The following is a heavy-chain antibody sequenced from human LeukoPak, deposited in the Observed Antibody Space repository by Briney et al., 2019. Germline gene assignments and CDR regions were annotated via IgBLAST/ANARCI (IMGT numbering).Heavy chain of an antibody. CDR1: GGTFSSYA. Sequence: SVKVSCKASGGTFSSYAISWVRQAPGQGLEWVGGVIPIFGTANYAQKFQGRVTITADESTSTAYMELSSLRSEDTAVYYCARGAQTDHPLKDYYYYYMDVWGKGTTVTVSS. CDR2: VIPIFGTA. CDR3: ARGAQTDHPLKDYYYYYMDV. V-gene: IGHV1-69*13. J-gene: IGHJ6*03. D-gene: IGHD2-21*02.